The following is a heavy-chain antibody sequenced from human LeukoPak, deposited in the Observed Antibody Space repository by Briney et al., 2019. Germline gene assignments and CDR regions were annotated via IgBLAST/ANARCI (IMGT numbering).Heavy chain of an antibody. V-gene: IGHV4-39*01. D-gene: IGHD6-6*01. CDR1: GGSISSSSLY. J-gene: IGHJ4*01. Sequence: SETLSLTCTVSGGSISSSSLYWGWVRQPPGKGLEWIGSIYYDGSAYYNPSLKSPVTISVDTSKNQFSLKLSSVTAADTAVYYCGRHPVSSKTIDHWGHRTLVTVSS. CDR2: IYYDGSA. CDR3: GRHPVSSKTIDH.